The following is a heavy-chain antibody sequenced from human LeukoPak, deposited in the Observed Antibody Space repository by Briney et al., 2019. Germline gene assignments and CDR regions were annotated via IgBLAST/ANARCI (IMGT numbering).Heavy chain of an antibody. CDR3: AREAYYYDSSGLNGNAFDI. CDR2: IYTSGST. Sequence: KASQTLSLTCTVSGGSISSGSYYWRWIRQPGGKGLEWIGRIYTSGSTNYNPSLKSRVTISVDTSKNQFSLKLSSVTAADTAVYYCAREAYYYDSSGLNGNAFDIWGQGTMVTVSS. J-gene: IGHJ3*02. V-gene: IGHV4-61*02. CDR1: GGSISSGSYY. D-gene: IGHD3-22*01.